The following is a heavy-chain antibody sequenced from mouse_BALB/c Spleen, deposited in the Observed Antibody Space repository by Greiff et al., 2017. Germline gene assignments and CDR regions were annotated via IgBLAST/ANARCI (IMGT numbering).Heavy chain of an antibody. V-gene: IGHV14-3*02. Sequence: EVQLKESGAELVKPGASVKLSCTASGFNIKDTYMHWVKQRPEQGLEWIGRIDPANGNTKYDPKFQGKATITADTSSNTAYLQLSSLTSEDTAVYYCARGSSYFDDWGAGTTVTVSS. CDR1: GFNIKDTY. CDR2: IDPANGNT. CDR3: ARGSSYFDD. J-gene: IGHJ1*01. D-gene: IGHD1-1*01.